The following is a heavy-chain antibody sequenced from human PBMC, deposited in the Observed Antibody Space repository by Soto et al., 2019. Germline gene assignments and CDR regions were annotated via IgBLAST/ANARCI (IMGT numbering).Heavy chain of an antibody. Sequence: SVKVSCKASGGTFSSYTISWVRQAPGQGLEWMGRIIPILGIANYAQKFQGRVTITADKSTSTAYMELSSLRSEDTAVYYCASSITYYYDSSGSPPADYYYYYGMDVWGQGTTVTVSS. J-gene: IGHJ6*02. CDR3: ASSITYYYDSSGSPPADYYYYYGMDV. D-gene: IGHD3-22*01. CDR2: IIPILGIA. V-gene: IGHV1-69*02. CDR1: GGTFSSYT.